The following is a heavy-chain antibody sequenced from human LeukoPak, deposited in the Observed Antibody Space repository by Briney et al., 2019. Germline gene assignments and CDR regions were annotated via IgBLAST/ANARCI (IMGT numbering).Heavy chain of an antibody. Sequence: SETLSLTCAVYGGSFSGYYWSWIRQPPGKGLEWIGEINHSGSTNYNPSLKSRVTISVDTSKNQFSLKLSSVTAADTAVYYCARGQRSPGGYSYGPEKRSQRYFDYWGQGTLVTVSS. CDR2: INHSGST. CDR1: GGSFSGYY. D-gene: IGHD5-18*01. V-gene: IGHV4-34*01. J-gene: IGHJ4*02. CDR3: ARGQRSPGGYSYGPEKRSQRYFDY.